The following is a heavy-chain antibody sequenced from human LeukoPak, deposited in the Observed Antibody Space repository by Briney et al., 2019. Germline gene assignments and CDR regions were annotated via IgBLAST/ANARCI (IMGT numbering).Heavy chain of an antibody. D-gene: IGHD6-13*01. CDR1: GFTFSSYG. Sequence: GGSLRLSCAASGFTFSSYGMHWVRQAPGKGLEWVAFIRYDGSNKYYADSVKGRFTISRDNSKNSLYLQMNSLRAEDTALYYCAKDHHSSSWTVSGLFDYWGQGTLVTVSS. J-gene: IGHJ4*02. CDR2: IRYDGSNK. V-gene: IGHV3-30*02. CDR3: AKDHHSSSWTVSGLFDY.